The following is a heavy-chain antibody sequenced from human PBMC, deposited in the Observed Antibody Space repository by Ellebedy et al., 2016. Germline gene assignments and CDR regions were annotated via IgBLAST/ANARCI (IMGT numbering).Heavy chain of an antibody. V-gene: IGHV3-21*01. CDR1: GFMFTNFA. D-gene: IGHD5-18*01. CDR3: AREDWGDSYGGGY. CDR2: ISSTGTYI. J-gene: IGHJ4*02. Sequence: GESLKISCAASGFMFTNFAMNWVRQAPGKGLEWVSSISSTGTYIYYAGSVKGRFTISRDNAKNSLYLEMNSLRTEDTAVYYCAREDWGDSYGGGYWGQGTLVTVSS.